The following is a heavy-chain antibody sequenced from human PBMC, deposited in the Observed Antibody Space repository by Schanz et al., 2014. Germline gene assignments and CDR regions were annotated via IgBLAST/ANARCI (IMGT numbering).Heavy chain of an antibody. CDR1: GFSFSSYA. J-gene: IGHJ4*02. V-gene: IGHV3-23*04. Sequence: MQLVESGGGLVKPGGSLRLSCATSGFSFSSYAINWVRQAPGKGLEWVSSFNDGGVNKYYADSVKGRFTISSDNSKSTLYLQMSSLRAEDTAVYYCAKSQGSSFDSWGQGTLVTVSS. CDR2: FNDGGVNK. CDR3: AKSQGSSFDS. D-gene: IGHD6-13*01.